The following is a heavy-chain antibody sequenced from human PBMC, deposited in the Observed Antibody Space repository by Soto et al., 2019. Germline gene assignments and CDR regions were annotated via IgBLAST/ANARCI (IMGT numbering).Heavy chain of an antibody. CDR2: ISISSRYK. Sequence: GGSLRLSCAASGFTFSSYAMSWVRQAPGKGLEWVSYISISSRYKKYAYSVKGRFTISRDNAKNSLYLQMNSLRAEDTAVYYFARDRERYFDWLSLGSYGMDVWGQGTTVTVSS. V-gene: IGHV3-11*06. CDR3: ARDRERYFDWLSLGSYGMDV. D-gene: IGHD3-9*01. J-gene: IGHJ6*02. CDR1: GFTFSSYA.